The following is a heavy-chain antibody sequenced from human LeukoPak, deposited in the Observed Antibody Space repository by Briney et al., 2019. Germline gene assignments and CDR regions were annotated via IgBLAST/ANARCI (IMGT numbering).Heavy chain of an antibody. CDR2: IKEDGSEI. V-gene: IGHV3-7*01. D-gene: IGHD3-10*01. J-gene: IGHJ4*02. CDR1: GFTFSNYW. CDR3: TRSPDGVDY. Sequence: KPGGSLRLSCAASGFTFSNYWMTWVRQVPGKGLEWVANIKEDGSEIFYVDSAKGRFTISRDNARNSLYLQMNNLRAEDTAVYYCTRSPDGVDYWGQGTLVTVSS.